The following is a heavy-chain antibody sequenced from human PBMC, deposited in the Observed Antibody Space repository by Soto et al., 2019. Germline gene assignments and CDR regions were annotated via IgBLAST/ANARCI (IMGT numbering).Heavy chain of an antibody. J-gene: IGHJ3*02. V-gene: IGHV3-33*01. CDR2: IWYDGSNK. Sequence: QVQLVESGGGVVQPGRSLRLSCAASGFTFSSYGMHWVRQAPGKGLEWVAVIWYDGSNKYYADSVKGRFTFSRDNSKNTLYLQMNSLRAEDTAVYYCARSNSGAFDIWGQGTMVTVSS. CDR3: ARSNSGAFDI. D-gene: IGHD4-4*01. CDR1: GFTFSSYG.